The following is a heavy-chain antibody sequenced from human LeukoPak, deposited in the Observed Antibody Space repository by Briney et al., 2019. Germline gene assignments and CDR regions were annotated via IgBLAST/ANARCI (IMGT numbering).Heavy chain of an antibody. CDR1: GFTVSDYA. J-gene: IGHJ4*02. CDR3: AKDPFYYGTGGPT. D-gene: IGHD3-10*01. V-gene: IGHV3-23*01. Sequence: GGSLRLSCAPSGFTVSDYAMSWVRQAPGKGLEWVSSIGHTLGSTYYTESVKDRFIISRDSSKNTVFLRMNSLRADDTAVYYCAKDPFYYGTGGPTWGQGTLVTVSS. CDR2: IGHTLGST.